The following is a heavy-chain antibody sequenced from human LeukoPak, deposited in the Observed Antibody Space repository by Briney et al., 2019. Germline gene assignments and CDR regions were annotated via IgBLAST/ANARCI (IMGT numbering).Heavy chain of an antibody. V-gene: IGHV3-48*04. J-gene: IGHJ3*02. Sequence: GGSLRLSCTASGFSFNTFGMYWVRQAPGKRLEWVSYISSTSGTTYYADSVKGRFTISRDNAKNSLYLQMNSLRAEDTALYYCAREGRFLEWLAWKSDALDIWGQGTMVTVSS. D-gene: IGHD3-3*01. CDR1: GFSFNTFG. CDR3: AREGRFLEWLAWKSDALDI. CDR2: ISSTSGTT.